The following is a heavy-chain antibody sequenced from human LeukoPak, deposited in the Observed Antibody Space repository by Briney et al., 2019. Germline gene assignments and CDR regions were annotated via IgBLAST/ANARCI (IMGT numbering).Heavy chain of an antibody. J-gene: IGHJ4*02. CDR1: GFTFSGSA. D-gene: IGHD3-22*01. CDR3: TRRGNDSRVDY. V-gene: IGHV3-73*01. CDR2: IRSKANSYAT. Sequence: AGGSLRPSCAASGFTFSGSAMHSVRQASGKGLEWVGRIRSKANSYATAYAASVKGRFTISRDDSKNTAYLQMNSLKTEDTAVYYCTRRGNDSRVDYWGQGTLVTVSS.